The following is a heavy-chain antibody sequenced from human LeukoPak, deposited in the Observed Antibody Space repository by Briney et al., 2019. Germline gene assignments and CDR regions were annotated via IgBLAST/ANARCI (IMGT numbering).Heavy chain of an antibody. V-gene: IGHV3-23*01. CDR2: ISGSGGST. J-gene: IGHJ4*02. D-gene: IGHD6-19*01. CDR1: GFNFGTYH. CDR3: AKDHSAPIAVAGTGDY. Sequence: GGSLRLSCTASGFNFGTYHMTWVRQAPGKGLEWVSAISGSGGSTYYADSVKGRFTISRDNSKNTLYLQMNSLRAEDTAVYYCAKDHSAPIAVAGTGDYWGQGTLVTVSS.